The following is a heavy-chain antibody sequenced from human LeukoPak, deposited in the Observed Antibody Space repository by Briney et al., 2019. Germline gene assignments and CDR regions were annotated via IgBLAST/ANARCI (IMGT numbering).Heavy chain of an antibody. D-gene: IGHD3-3*01. CDR3: ARNTIFGVVRKNWFDP. V-gene: IGHV3-21*01. Sequence: GGSLRLSCAASGFTFSSYSMNWVRQAPGKGLEWVSSISSSSSSMYYADSVKDRFTISRDNSKNTLYLQMNSLRAEDTAVYYCARNTIFGVVRKNWFDPWGQGTLVTVSS. J-gene: IGHJ5*02. CDR2: ISSSSSSM. CDR1: GFTFSSYS.